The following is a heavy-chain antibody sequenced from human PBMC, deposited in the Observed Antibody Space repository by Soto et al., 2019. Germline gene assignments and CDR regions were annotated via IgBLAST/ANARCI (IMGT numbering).Heavy chain of an antibody. Sequence: GGSLRLSCAASGFTFSSYSMNWVRQAPGKGLEWVSYISSSSSTIYYADSVKGRFTISRDNAKNSLYLQMNSLRAEDTAVYYCARDYYDSSGYYYEAADYWGQGTLVTVPQ. CDR3: ARDYYDSSGYYYEAADY. CDR2: ISSSSSTI. V-gene: IGHV3-48*01. CDR1: GFTFSSYS. J-gene: IGHJ4*02. D-gene: IGHD3-22*01.